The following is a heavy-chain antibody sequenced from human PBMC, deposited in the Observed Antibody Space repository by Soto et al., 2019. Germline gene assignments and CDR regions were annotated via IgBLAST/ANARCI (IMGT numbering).Heavy chain of an antibody. CDR2: IIPIFGTA. CDR3: ARGGRSGYSYGGNYYYYYGMDV. Sequence: QVQLVQSGAEVKKPGSSVKVSCKASGGTFSSYAISWVRQAPGQGLEWMGGIIPIFGTANYAQKFQGRVTITADESTSTAYMELSSLRSEDTAVYYCARGGRSGYSYGGNYYYYYGMDVWGQGTTVTVSS. CDR1: GGTFSSYA. D-gene: IGHD5-18*01. J-gene: IGHJ6*02. V-gene: IGHV1-69*12.